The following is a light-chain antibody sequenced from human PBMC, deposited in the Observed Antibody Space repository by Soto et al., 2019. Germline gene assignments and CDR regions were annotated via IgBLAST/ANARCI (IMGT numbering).Light chain of an antibody. CDR2: RAS. CDR1: QTVSIF. Sequence: DIQMTQSPPSLSASVGDTVSITCRASQTVSIFLNWYQQKLGQAPTALIHRASTLQSGVPSRFAGSGDGTEFTLTVNDVQADDFETYYCQQSYNAPLSFGQGTRLEIK. V-gene: IGKV1-39*01. J-gene: IGKJ5*01. CDR3: QQSYNAPLS.